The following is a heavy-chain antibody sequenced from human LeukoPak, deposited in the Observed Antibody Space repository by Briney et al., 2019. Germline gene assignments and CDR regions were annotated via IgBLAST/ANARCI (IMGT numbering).Heavy chain of an antibody. V-gene: IGHV3-48*04. J-gene: IGHJ6*03. CDR3: ARNPYRDIVVVPAASMDV. D-gene: IGHD2-2*01. Sequence: GGSLRLSCAASGFTFSSYAMSWVRQAPGKGLEWVSYISSSGSTIYYADSVKGRFTISRDNAKNSLYLQMNSLRAEDTAVYYCARNPYRDIVVVPAASMDVWGKGTTVTVSS. CDR2: ISSSGSTI. CDR1: GFTFSSYA.